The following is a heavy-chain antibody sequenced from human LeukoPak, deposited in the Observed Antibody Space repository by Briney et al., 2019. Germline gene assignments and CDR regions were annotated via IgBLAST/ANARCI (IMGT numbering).Heavy chain of an antibody. CDR2: ISYDGGNK. J-gene: IGHJ4*02. Sequence: PGRSLRLSCAASGFTFSSYAMHWVRQAPGKGLEWVAVISYDGGNKYYADSVKGRFTISRDNSKNTLYLQMNSLRAEDTAVYYCAREYDDYGDYVTFDYWGQGTLVTVSS. V-gene: IGHV3-30-3*01. D-gene: IGHD4-17*01. CDR1: GFTFSSYA. CDR3: AREYDDYGDYVTFDY.